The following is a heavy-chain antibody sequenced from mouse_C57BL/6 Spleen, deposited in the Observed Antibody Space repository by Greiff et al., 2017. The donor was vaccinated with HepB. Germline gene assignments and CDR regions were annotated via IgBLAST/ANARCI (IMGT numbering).Heavy chain of an antibody. CDR1: GYAFSSYW. V-gene: IGHV1-80*01. Sequence: QVQLKESGAELVKPGASVKISCKASGYAFSSYWMNWVKQRPGKGLEWIGQIYPGDGDTNYNGKFKGKATLTADKSSSTAYMQLSSLTSEDSAVYFCARRGSYYGSSYDAMDYWGQGTSVTVSS. J-gene: IGHJ4*01. CDR2: IYPGDGDT. D-gene: IGHD1-1*01. CDR3: ARRGSYYGSSYDAMDY.